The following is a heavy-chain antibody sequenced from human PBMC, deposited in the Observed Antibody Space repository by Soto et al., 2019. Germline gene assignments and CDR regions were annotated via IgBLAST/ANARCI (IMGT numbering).Heavy chain of an antibody. CDR2: IYPGDSDT. V-gene: IGHV5-51*01. CDR1: GYSFTSYW. J-gene: IGHJ6*02. CDR3: ARTSAAGKYYNAMDV. D-gene: IGHD6-13*01. Sequence: GESLKISCKGSGYSFTSYWIGWVRQMPGKGLEWMGIIYPGDSDTRYSPSFQGQVTISADKSISTAYLQWSGLKASDTAMYYCARTSAAGKYYNAMDVWGQATTVTVSS.